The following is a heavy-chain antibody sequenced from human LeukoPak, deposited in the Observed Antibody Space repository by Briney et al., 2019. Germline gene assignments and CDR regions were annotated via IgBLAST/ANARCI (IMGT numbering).Heavy chain of an antibody. CDR2: ISGSGGST. Sequence: PGGSLRLSCAASGFTLSSYAMSWVRQAPGKGLEWVSAISGSGGSTYYADSVKGRFTISRENSRDTLYLQMNSLRAEDTAVYYCAKGYYDYVWGSYYFDYWGQGILVTVSS. CDR1: GFTLSSYA. J-gene: IGHJ4*02. CDR3: AKGYYDYVWGSYYFDY. D-gene: IGHD3-16*01. V-gene: IGHV3-23*01.